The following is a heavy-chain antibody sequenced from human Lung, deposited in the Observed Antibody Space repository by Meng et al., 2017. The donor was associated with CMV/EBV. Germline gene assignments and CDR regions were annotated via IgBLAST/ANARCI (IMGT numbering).Heavy chain of an antibody. CDR3: AKDVAAPTQPYYYYYGMDV. V-gene: IGHV3-33*06. Sequence: GESXKISCAASGFTFSSYVMHWVRQAPGKGLEWVAVIWYDGSNKYYADSVKGRFTISRDNSKNTLYMQMNSLRAEDTAVYYCAKDVAAPTQPYYYYYGMDVWGQGXTVTVSS. CDR2: IWYDGSNK. D-gene: IGHD6-6*01. J-gene: IGHJ6*02. CDR1: GFTFSSYV.